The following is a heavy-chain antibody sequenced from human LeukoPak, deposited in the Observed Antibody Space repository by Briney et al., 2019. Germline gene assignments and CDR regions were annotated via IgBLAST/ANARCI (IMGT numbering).Heavy chain of an antibody. CDR2: IYPGDSET. CDR1: GYSFTSFW. V-gene: IGHV5-51*01. D-gene: IGHD6-19*01. Sequence: GESLKISCKPSGYSFTSFWIGWVRQMPGKGLEWMGIIYPGDSETIYSPSFQGQVTISVDKSFSTAYLQWSSLKASDTAMYYCARQYITGWQSFDYWGQGTLDTVSS. CDR3: ARQYITGWQSFDY. J-gene: IGHJ4*02.